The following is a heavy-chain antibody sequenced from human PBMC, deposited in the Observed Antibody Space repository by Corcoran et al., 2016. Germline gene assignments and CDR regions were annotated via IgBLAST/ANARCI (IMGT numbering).Heavy chain of an antibody. J-gene: IGHJ2*01. CDR2: IWDDGSNK. D-gene: IGHD2-15*01. Sequence: QVQLVESGGGVVQPGRSLRLSCEASGFTFRNYGMHWVRQAPGKGLEWVTFIWDDGSNKYYLDSVEGRFTISRDNYKNKLSLQMNSLRAEDTAIYFCARDRDSSYYDLWGRGTLVTVSS. CDR3: ARDRDSSYYDL. CDR1: GFTFRNYG. V-gene: IGHV3-33*01.